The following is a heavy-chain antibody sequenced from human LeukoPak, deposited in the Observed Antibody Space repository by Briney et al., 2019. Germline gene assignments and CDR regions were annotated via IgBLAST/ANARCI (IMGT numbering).Heavy chain of an antibody. D-gene: IGHD3-10*01. J-gene: IGHJ4*02. CDR1: GFTFSSYA. CDR2: ISYDGSNK. Sequence: GGSLRLSCAASGFTFSSYAMHWVRQAPGKGLEWVAVISYDGSNKYYADSVKGRFTISRDNSKNTLYLQMNSLRAEDTAVYYCARDLVTMVRGAHPFDYWGQGTLVTVSS. CDR3: ARDLVTMVRGAHPFDY. V-gene: IGHV3-30-3*01.